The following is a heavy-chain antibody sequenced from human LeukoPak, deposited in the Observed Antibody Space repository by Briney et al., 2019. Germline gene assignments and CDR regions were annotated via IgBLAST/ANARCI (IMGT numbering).Heavy chain of an antibody. CDR1: GFTFSSYN. Sequence: GGSLRLSCAASGFTFSSYNMNWVRQAPGKGLEWVSIISSSSSYIYYADSVKGRFTISRDNAKNSLYLQMNSLRAEDTAVYSCARDRILHYDILTSYLDYWGQGTLVTVSS. CDR2: ISSSSSYI. CDR3: ARDRILHYDILTSYLDY. V-gene: IGHV3-21*01. D-gene: IGHD3-9*01. J-gene: IGHJ4*02.